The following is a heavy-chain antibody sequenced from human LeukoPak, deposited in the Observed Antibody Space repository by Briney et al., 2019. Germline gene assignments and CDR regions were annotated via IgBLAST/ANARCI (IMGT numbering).Heavy chain of an antibody. Sequence: GRSLRLSCTASGFTVSNNYMSWVRQAPGKGLGWVSLIYSGGSTHYTDSVKGRFNISRDNSKNTLYLQMNSLRAEDTAVYYCARGLYSSGYYYDAFDIWGQGTMVTVSS. CDR2: IYSGGST. D-gene: IGHD3-22*01. V-gene: IGHV3-66*01. CDR1: GFTVSNNY. J-gene: IGHJ3*02. CDR3: ARGLYSSGYYYDAFDI.